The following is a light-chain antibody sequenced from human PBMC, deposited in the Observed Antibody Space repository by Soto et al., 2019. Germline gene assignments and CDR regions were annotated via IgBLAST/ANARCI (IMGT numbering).Light chain of an antibody. V-gene: IGKV1-39*01. J-gene: IGKJ1*01. CDR2: AAT. Sequence: DIQLTQSPSSLSASIGDRVTITCRASQTIDTYLNCYQHKPGTAPKVLIYAATYLQNGVPSRFSGTGSGADFTLTISSLQPEDFAPYYCQQNLNFPRTFGQGTKVDIK. CDR1: QTIDTY. CDR3: QQNLNFPRT.